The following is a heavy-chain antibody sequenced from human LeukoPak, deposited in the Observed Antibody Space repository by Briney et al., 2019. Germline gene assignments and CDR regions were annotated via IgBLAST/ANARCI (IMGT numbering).Heavy chain of an antibody. CDR1: GGSFSGYY. J-gene: IGHJ5*02. CDR2: INHSGST. CDR3: ARDVLLWFGELFVKWFDP. Sequence: SETLSLXCAVYGGSFSGYYWSWIRQPPGKGLEWIGEINHSGSTNYNPSLKSRVTISVDTSKNQLSLKLSSVTAADTAVYYCARDVLLWFGELFVKWFDPWGQGTLVTVSS. V-gene: IGHV4-34*01. D-gene: IGHD3-10*01.